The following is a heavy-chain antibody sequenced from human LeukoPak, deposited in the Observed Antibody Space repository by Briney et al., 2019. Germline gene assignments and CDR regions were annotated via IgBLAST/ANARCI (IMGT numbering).Heavy chain of an antibody. CDR3: ARDLEGMAVAGYYFDY. D-gene: IGHD6-19*01. V-gene: IGHV3-21*01. CDR2: ISSSSSYI. J-gene: IGHJ4*02. Sequence: GGSLRLSCAASGFTFSSYSMNWVRQAPGKGLEWVSSISSSSSYIYYADSVKGRFTISRDNAKNSLYLQMNSLRAEDTAVYYCARDLEGMAVAGYYFDYWGQGTLVTVSS. CDR1: GFTFSSYS.